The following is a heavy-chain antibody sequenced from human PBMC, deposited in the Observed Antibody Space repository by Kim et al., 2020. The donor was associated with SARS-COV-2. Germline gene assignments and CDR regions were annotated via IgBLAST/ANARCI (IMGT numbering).Heavy chain of an antibody. CDR1: GFTFSNAW. J-gene: IGHJ4*02. CDR3: TTSAGRNSFGAY. CDR2: SKGKTDGETT. Sequence: GGSLRLSCAASGFTFSNAWIYWVRQAPGKGLEWVGRSKGKTDGETTDYAAPVKGRFTISRDDAKNTVYLQMNSLKTEDTAVYYCTTSAGRNSFGAYWGQGTLVTVSS. V-gene: IGHV3-15*01. D-gene: IGHD5-18*01.